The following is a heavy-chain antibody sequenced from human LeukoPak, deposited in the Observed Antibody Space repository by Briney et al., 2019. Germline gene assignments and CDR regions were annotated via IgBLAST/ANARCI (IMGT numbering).Heavy chain of an antibody. CDR1: GGTFSSYA. V-gene: IGHV1-69*13. D-gene: IGHD6-6*01. J-gene: IGHJ6*02. CDR2: IIPIFGTA. Sequence: ASVKVSCKASGGTFSSYAISWVRQAPGQGLEWMGGIIPIFGTANYAQKFQGRVSITADESTSTAYMELSSLRSEDTAVYYCARGYSSSSIGYYYYYGMDVWGQGTTVTVS. CDR3: ARGYSSSSIGYYYYYGMDV.